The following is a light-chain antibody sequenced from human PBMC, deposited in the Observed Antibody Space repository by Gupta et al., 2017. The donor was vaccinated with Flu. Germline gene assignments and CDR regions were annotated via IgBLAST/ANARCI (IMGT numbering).Light chain of an antibody. CDR3: QQYNSYPYT. CDR2: DAS. V-gene: IGKV1-5*01. J-gene: IGKJ5*01. Sequence: PPTLSASVGDRVTITCRASQSISSWLAWYQQKPGNAPKLLIYDASSLESGVPSRFSGSGSGTEFTLTISSLQPEDFATYYCQQYNSYPYTFGQGTQLEIK. CDR1: QSISSW.